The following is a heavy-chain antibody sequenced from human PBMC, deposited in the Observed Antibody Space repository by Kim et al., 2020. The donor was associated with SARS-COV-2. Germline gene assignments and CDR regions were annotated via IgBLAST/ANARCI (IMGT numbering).Heavy chain of an antibody. Sequence: PSLKGRVTISVDASKSQCSLKLGSVTAADTAVYYCARRGAAAGTRRWFDPWGQGTLVTVSS. V-gene: IGHV4-39*01. CDR3: ARRGAAAGTRRWFDP. J-gene: IGHJ5*02. D-gene: IGHD6-13*01.